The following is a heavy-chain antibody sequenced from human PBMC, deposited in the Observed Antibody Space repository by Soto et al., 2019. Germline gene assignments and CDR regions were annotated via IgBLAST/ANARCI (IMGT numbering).Heavy chain of an antibody. V-gene: IGHV1-69*01. CDR1: GGTFSSYA. D-gene: IGHD3-22*01. CDR2: IIPIFGTA. CDR3: ARDPSYYYDSSGYYYNDAFDS. J-gene: IGHJ3*02. Sequence: QVQLVQSGAEVKKPGSSVKVSCKASGGTFSSYAISWVRQAPGQGLEWMGGIIPIFGTANYAQKFQGRVTITADESTSTDYMELSSLRSEDTAVYYCARDPSYYYDSSGYYYNDAFDSWGQGTMVTVSS.